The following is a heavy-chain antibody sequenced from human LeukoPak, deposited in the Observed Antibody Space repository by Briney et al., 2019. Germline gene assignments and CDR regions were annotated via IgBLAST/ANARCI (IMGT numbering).Heavy chain of an antibody. V-gene: IGHV3-48*03. Sequence: PGGSLRLSCAASGFTFSSYEMNWVRQAPGRGLEWVAYISSSGSTIYYADSVKGRFTISRDNAKNSLYLQMNSLRAEDTAVYYYAELGITMIGGVWGKGTTVTISS. CDR1: GFTFSSYE. D-gene: IGHD3-10*02. J-gene: IGHJ6*04. CDR3: AELGITMIGGV. CDR2: ISSSGSTI.